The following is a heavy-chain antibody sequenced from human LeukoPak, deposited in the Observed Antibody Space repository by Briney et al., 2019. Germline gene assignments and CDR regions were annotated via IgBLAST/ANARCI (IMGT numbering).Heavy chain of an antibody. V-gene: IGHV4-4*02. CDR3: ARDYYDSSGYRGYYFDY. CDR2: IYHSGGT. J-gene: IGHJ4*02. D-gene: IGHD3-22*01. CDR1: GGSISSSNW. Sequence: PSETLSLTCAVSGGSISSSNWWSWVRQPPGQGLEWIGEIYHSGGTNYNPSLKSRVTISVDKSKNQFSLKLSSVTAADTAVYYCARDYYDSSGYRGYYFDYWGQGTLVTVSS.